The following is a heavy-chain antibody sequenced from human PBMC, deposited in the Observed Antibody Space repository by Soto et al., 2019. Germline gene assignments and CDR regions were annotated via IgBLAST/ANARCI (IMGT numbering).Heavy chain of an antibody. CDR1: GFTFSSYG. J-gene: IGHJ6*02. V-gene: IGHV3-30*18. CDR2: ISYDGSNK. CDR3: AKDFRRDYYGMDV. Sequence: QVQLVESGGGVVQPGRSLRLSCAASGFTFSSYGMHWVRQAPGKGLEWVAVISYDGSNKYYADPVKGRFTISRDNSKNTLYLQMNSLRAEDTAVYYCAKDFRRDYYGMDVWGQGTTVTVSS.